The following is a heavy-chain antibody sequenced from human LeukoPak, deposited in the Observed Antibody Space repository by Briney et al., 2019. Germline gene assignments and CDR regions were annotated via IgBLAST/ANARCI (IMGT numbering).Heavy chain of an antibody. J-gene: IGHJ3*02. D-gene: IGHD3-22*01. V-gene: IGHV4-34*01. CDR1: GGSFSGYY. CDR3: ARVLRYYDSSGKYAFDI. Sequence: SETLSLTCAVYGGSFSGYYWSWIRQPPGKGLEWIGEINHSGSTNYNPSLKSRVTISVDTSKNQFSLKLSSVTAADTAVYYCARVLRYYDSSGKYAFDIWGQGTMVTVSS. CDR2: INHSGST.